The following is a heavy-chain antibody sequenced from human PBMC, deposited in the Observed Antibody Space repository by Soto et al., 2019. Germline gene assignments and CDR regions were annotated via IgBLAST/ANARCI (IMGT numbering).Heavy chain of an antibody. D-gene: IGHD1-7*01. Sequence: LRLSCAASGFTFSSYGMTWVRQAPGKGLEWVSFSSATGAGTYYADSVKGRFTISRDNSKNTLYLQMTSLRADDTAVYYCAKDRRAGGNYGFYSDFWGQGALVTVSS. J-gene: IGHJ4*02. V-gene: IGHV3-23*01. CDR2: SSATGAGT. CDR3: AKDRRAGGNYGFYSDF. CDR1: GFTFSSYG.